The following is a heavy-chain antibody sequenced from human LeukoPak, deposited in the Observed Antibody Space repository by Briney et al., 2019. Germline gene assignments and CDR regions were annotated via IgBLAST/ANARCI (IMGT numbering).Heavy chain of an antibody. D-gene: IGHD3-10*02. J-gene: IGHJ4*02. Sequence: GRSLRLSCAASGFTFSDYGILWVRQAPGKGLEWVGFIRSKAYGGTTEYAASVKGRFTISRDDSKSIAYLQMNSLKTEDTAVYYCTTVRGVIINGYFDYWGQGTLVTVSS. CDR2: IRSKAYGGTT. CDR1: GFTFSDYG. V-gene: IGHV3-49*04. CDR3: TTVRGVIINGYFDY.